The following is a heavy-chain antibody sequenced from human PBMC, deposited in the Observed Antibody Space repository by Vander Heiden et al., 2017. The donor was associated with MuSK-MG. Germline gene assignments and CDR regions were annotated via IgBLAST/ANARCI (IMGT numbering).Heavy chain of an antibody. Sequence: QVHLVESGGGVVQPGTSLRLSCAASGVSFTTYSMHWVRQSPGKGLEWVAVVSFDGRDKFYGDSVKGRFTISRDTSKNMVYLQMDSLRPEDTALYYCAKGGWTGRLSRYFFDYWGQGTLVTVSS. J-gene: IGHJ4*02. CDR1: GVSFTTYS. V-gene: IGHV3-30-3*02. D-gene: IGHD6-6*01. CDR2: VSFDGRDK. CDR3: AKGGWTGRLSRYFFDY.